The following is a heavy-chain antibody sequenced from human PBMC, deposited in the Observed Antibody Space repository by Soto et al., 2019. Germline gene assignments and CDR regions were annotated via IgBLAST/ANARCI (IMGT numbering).Heavy chain of an antibody. J-gene: IGHJ2*01. V-gene: IGHV4-34*01. Sequence: SETLSLTCAVYGGSFSGYYWSWIRQPPGKGLEWIGEINHSGSTNYNPSLKSRVTISVDTSKNQFSLKLSSVTAADTAVYYCARLYYDILTGYSYWYFDLWGRGTLVTVSS. CDR1: GGSFSGYY. CDR3: ARLYYDILTGYSYWYFDL. CDR2: INHSGST. D-gene: IGHD3-9*01.